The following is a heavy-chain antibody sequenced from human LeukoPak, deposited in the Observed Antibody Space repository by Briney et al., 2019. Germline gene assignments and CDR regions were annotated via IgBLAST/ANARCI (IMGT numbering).Heavy chain of an antibody. CDR2: INSDGSST. CDR3: ARDYYGSGSPNWFDP. V-gene: IGHV3-74*01. J-gene: IGHJ5*02. Sequence: GGSLRLSCAASGFTFSSYWMHWVRQAPGKGLVWVSRINSDGSSTSYADSVKGRFTIPRDNAKNTLYLQMNSLRAEDTAVYYCARDYYGSGSPNWFDPWGQGTLVTVSS. CDR1: GFTFSSYW. D-gene: IGHD3-10*01.